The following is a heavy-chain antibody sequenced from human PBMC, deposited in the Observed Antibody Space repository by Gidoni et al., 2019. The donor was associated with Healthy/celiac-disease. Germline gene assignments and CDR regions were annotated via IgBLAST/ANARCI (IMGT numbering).Heavy chain of an antibody. CDR2: IYYSGST. D-gene: IGHD2-15*01. Sequence: QVQLQESGPGLVQPSQTLSLTCTVSGGSISSGGYYWSWIRQHPGKGLEWIGYIYYSGSTYYNPSLKSRVTISVDTSKNQFSLKLSSVTAADTAVYYCARAVVAARNYYYGMDVWGQGTTVTVSS. V-gene: IGHV4-31*03. CDR3: ARAVVAARNYYYGMDV. CDR1: GGSISSGGYY. J-gene: IGHJ6*02.